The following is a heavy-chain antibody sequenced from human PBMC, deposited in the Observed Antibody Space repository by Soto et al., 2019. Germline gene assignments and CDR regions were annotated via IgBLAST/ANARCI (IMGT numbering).Heavy chain of an antibody. V-gene: IGHV3-33*01. D-gene: IGHD3-3*01. Sequence: QVQLVESGGGVVQPGRSLRLSCAASGFTFSSYGMHWVRQAPGKGLEWVAVIWYDGSNKYYADSVKGRFTISRDNSKNTLYLQMNSLRAEDTAVYYCARDFRIAYAIFGVVKEIGSIYYMDVWGKGTTVTVSS. J-gene: IGHJ6*03. CDR1: GFTFSSYG. CDR2: IWYDGSNK. CDR3: ARDFRIAYAIFGVVKEIGSIYYMDV.